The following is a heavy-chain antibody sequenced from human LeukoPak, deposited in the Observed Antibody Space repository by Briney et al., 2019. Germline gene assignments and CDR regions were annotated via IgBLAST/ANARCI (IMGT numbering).Heavy chain of an antibody. J-gene: IGHJ2*01. CDR1: GFTFSSHW. CDR2: IKSDGSRT. D-gene: IGHD4-17*01. Sequence: GGSLRLSCAASGFTFSSHWMHWVSQAPGKGLVWVSRIKSDGSRTTYADSVKGRFTISRDNAKKTLYLQMNSLRAEDTAVYFCAREDYNDSGWYFDLWGRGTLVTVSS. CDR3: AREDYNDSGWYFDL. V-gene: IGHV3-74*01.